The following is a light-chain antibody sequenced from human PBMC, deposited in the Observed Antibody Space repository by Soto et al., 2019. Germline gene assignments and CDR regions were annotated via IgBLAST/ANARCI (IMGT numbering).Light chain of an antibody. V-gene: IGKV3-20*01. J-gene: IGKJ4*01. CDR3: QQYGSSPT. CDR1: QSVTKY. Sequence: EVVLTQSPATLSLSPGERATLSCRASQSVTKYLAWYQQKPGQALRLLIYDVSKRATGIPARFSGSGSETDFTLTISRLEPEDFAVYYCQQYGSSPTFGGGTKVEIK. CDR2: DVS.